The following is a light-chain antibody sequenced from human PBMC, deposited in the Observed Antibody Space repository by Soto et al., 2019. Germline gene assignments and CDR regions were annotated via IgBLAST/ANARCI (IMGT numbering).Light chain of an antibody. CDR2: DAS. J-gene: IGKJ2*01. CDR1: QRVNNY. CDR3: QQRNSWPPPFT. Sequence: EIVLTQSPATLSLSPGERATLSCRASQRVNNYLDWYQQRPGQAPRLLIYDASNRATGFPARFSGSGSGTDFTLTISSLEPEDFAVYYCQQRNSWPPPFTFGQGTKLEIK. V-gene: IGKV3-11*01.